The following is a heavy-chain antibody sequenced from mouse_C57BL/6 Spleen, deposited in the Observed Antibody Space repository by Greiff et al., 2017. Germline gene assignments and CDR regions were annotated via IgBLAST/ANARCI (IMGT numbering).Heavy chain of an antibody. J-gene: IGHJ2*01. CDR1: GYTFTDYY. V-gene: IGHV1-76*01. CDR2: IYPGSGNT. CDR3: ARFDYGDY. Sequence: VQLQQSGAELVRPGASVKLSCKASGYTFTDYYINWVKQRPGQGLEWIARIYPGSGNTYYNEKFKCKATLTAEKSSSTAYMQLSSLTSEDSAVYFCARFDYGDYWGQGTTLTVSS.